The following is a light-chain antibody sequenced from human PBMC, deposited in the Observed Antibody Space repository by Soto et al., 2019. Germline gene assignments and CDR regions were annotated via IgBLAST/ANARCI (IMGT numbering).Light chain of an antibody. V-gene: IGLV2-11*01. CDR2: DVS. J-gene: IGLJ1*01. CDR3: CSYGDSFYV. CDR1: NSDVGGYNF. Sequence: QSALTQPRSVSGSPGQSVTISCTGTNSDVGGYNFVSWYQQYPGKVPKLMIYDVSKRSSGVPDRFSGSKSGNTASLTISGLQAEDEADYYCCSYGDSFYVFGSGTKVTVL.